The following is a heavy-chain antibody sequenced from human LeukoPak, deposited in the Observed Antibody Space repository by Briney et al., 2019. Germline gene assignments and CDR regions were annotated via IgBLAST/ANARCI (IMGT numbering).Heavy chain of an antibody. CDR3: ATVKLRLLEWLLSGGIYFDY. CDR1: GYTLTELS. V-gene: IGHV1-24*01. D-gene: IGHD3-3*01. Sequence: ASVKVSCKVSGYTLTELSMHWVRQAPGKGLEWMGGFDPEDGETIYAQKFQGRVTMTEDTSTDTAYMELSSLRSEDTAVYYCATVKLRLLEWLLSGGIYFDYWGQGTLVTFSS. CDR2: FDPEDGET. J-gene: IGHJ4*02.